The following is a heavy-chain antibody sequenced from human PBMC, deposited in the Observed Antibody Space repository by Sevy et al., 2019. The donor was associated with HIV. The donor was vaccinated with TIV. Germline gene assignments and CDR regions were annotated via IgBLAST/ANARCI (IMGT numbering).Heavy chain of an antibody. J-gene: IGHJ3*02. CDR3: VREDINAPRTLLSFDI. CDR2: INPNSGVT. CDR1: GYIFSDYN. V-gene: IGHV1-2*06. D-gene: IGHD3-3*01. Sequence: ASVKVSCKTTGYIFSDYNMHWVRQAPGQGLEWMALINPNSGVTIYAQKFRGRVSLTRDTSMSTAYMELSALTFDDTAVYYCVREDINAPRTLLSFDIWGQGTMVTVSS.